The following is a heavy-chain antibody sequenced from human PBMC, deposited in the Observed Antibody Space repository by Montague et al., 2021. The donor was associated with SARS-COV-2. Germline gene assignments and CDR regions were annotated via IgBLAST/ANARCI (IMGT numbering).Heavy chain of an antibody. J-gene: IGHJ4*02. D-gene: IGHD3-10*01. V-gene: IGHV4-39*01. Sequence: SETLSLTCTVSGGSISSSSYYWGWIRQPPGKGLGWIGSIYYSGSTYYNPSLKSRVTISVDTSKNQFSLKLSSVTAADTAVYYCARPPGGLLWFGEFDYWGQGTLVTVSS. CDR3: ARPPGGLLWFGEFDY. CDR2: IYYSGST. CDR1: GGSISSSSYY.